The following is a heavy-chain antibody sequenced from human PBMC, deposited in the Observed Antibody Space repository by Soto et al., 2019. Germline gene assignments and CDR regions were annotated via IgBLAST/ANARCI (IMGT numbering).Heavy chain of an antibody. D-gene: IGHD3-3*01. Sequence: ASVKVSCKASGYTFTSYDINWVRQATGQGLEWMGWMNPNSGNTGYAQKFQGRVTMTRNTSISTAYMELSSLRSEDTAVYYCARGPPYYDFWSGYFLMDYYYYYYIDVWYKGPTVTGFS. CDR3: ARGPPYYDFWSGYFLMDYYYYYYIDV. CDR2: MNPNSGNT. CDR1: GYTFTSYD. V-gene: IGHV1-8*01. J-gene: IGHJ6*03.